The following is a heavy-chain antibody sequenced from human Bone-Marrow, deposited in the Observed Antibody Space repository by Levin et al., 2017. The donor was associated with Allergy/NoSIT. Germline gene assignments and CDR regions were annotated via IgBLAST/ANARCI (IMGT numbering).Heavy chain of an antibody. Sequence: AGGSLRLSCAASGFPFSNYWMHWVRQVPGKGLEWVSRINGDGTSTNYADSVKGRFSISRDNANNRLYLQMNSLRADDTAVYYCARVGATTFFWGQGTLVTVSS. J-gene: IGHJ4*02. V-gene: IGHV3-74*01. CDR3: ARVGATTFF. D-gene: IGHD1-26*01. CDR2: INGDGTST. CDR1: GFPFSNYW.